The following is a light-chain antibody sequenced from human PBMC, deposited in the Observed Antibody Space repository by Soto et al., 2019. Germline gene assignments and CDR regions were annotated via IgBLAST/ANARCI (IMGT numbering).Light chain of an antibody. Sequence: EIVMTQSPATLSVSPGERATLSCRASQTVNTYLAWYQHRPGQAPRLLIYGASARATGIPARFSGSGTGTEFTLTINSLQSEDFAVYYCQQYAPWPQVTFGQGTKVEI. J-gene: IGKJ1*01. CDR1: QTVNTY. CDR3: QQYAPWPQVT. V-gene: IGKV3-15*01. CDR2: GAS.